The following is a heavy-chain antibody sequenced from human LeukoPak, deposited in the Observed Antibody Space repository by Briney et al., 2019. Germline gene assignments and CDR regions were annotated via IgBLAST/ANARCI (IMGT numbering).Heavy chain of an antibody. D-gene: IGHD2-21*01. CDR2: ISSSGSTI. V-gene: IGHV3-48*03. CDR1: GLTFSRFW. J-gene: IGHJ6*04. CDR3: ARDQGIDYGMDV. Sequence: GGSLRLSCAASGLTFSRFWMNWVRQAPGKGLEWVSYISSSGSTIYYADSVKGRFTISRDNAKNSLYLQMNSLRAEDTAVYYCARDQGIDYGMDVWGEGTTVTVSS.